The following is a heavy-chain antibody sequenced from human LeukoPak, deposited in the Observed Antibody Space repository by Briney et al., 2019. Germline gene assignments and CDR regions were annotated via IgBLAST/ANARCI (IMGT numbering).Heavy chain of an antibody. J-gene: IGHJ4*02. CDR3: ARDHRIVGAPKGFDY. CDR1: GYTFTSHG. Sequence: ASVKVSCKAAGYTFTSHGFIWLRQAPGQGLEWMGWITVNNGYTKYAQELQGRVTMTTDTSTSTAYMELRSLRSDDTAVYYCARDHRIVGAPKGFDYWGQGTLVTVSS. CDR2: ITVNNGYT. D-gene: IGHD1-26*01. V-gene: IGHV1-18*01.